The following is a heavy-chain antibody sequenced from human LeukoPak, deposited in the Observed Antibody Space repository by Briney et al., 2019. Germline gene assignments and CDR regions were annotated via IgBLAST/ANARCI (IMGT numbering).Heavy chain of an antibody. D-gene: IGHD3-10*01. CDR2: INHSGST. CDR1: GGSFSGYY. CDR3: ARVGYFGSGNYYNDRGAFDY. Sequence: SETLSLTCAVYGGSFSGYYWSWIRQPPGKGLEWIGEINHSGSTNYNPSLKSRVTISVDTSKNQFSLKLSSVTAADTAVYYCARVGYFGSGNYYNDRGAFDYWGQGTLVTVSS. J-gene: IGHJ4*02. V-gene: IGHV4-34*01.